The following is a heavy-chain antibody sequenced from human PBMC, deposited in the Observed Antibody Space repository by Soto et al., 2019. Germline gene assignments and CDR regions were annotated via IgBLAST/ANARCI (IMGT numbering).Heavy chain of an antibody. Sequence: EVQLVESGGGLVQPGGSLKLSCAASGFTFSDSTMHWVRQTSGRGLEWLGRISSKVNNLETVYAASVQGRFTISRDDSKNPARLQMNSLKPEDTAVYYCTRLITPLAYWGRGTRVTVSS. CDR3: TRLITPLAY. CDR1: GFTFSDST. J-gene: IGHJ4*02. CDR2: ISSKVNNLET. D-gene: IGHD3-16*01. V-gene: IGHV3-73*02.